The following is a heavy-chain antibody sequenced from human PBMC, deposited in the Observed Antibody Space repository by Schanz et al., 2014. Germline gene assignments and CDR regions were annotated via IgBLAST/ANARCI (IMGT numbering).Heavy chain of an antibody. CDR3: AKDIAPLAARPGYGMDV. D-gene: IGHD6-13*01. J-gene: IGHJ6*02. Sequence: EVQLLESGGGLVQPGGSLTLSCAASGFTFSSYLMSWVRQAPGKGLEWVSGIGGSGGSTDYADSVRDRFTISRDNSKNMLYLQINNLRAEDTAVYYCAKDIAPLAARPGYGMDVWGQGTTVTVSS. V-gene: IGHV3-23*01. CDR2: IGGSGGST. CDR1: GFTFSSYL.